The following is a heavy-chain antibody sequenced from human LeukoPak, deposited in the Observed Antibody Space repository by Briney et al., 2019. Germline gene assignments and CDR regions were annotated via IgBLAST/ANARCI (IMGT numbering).Heavy chain of an antibody. D-gene: IGHD1-26*01. CDR1: GYTFTNHA. CDR3: AKGPGTVGAGGPFDI. J-gene: IGHJ3*02. Sequence: ASVKVSCKASGYTFTNHAMNWVRQAPGQGLEWMGWINTNTGNPMYAQGFTGRFVFSLDTSVGTAYLQISSLKAEDTAVYYCAKGPGTVGAGGPFDIWGQGTMVTVSS. V-gene: IGHV7-4-1*02. CDR2: INTNTGNP.